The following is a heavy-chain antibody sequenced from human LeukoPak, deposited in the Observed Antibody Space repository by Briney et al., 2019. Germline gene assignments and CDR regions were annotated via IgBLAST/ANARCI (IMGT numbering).Heavy chain of an antibody. V-gene: IGHV3-48*03. J-gene: IGHJ4*02. D-gene: IGHD6-19*01. CDR2: ISSSGSTI. CDR3: ARERIAVAAIDY. Sequence: PGGSLRLSCAASGFTFSSYEVNWVRQAPGKGLEWVSYISSSGSTIYYADSVKGRFTISRDNAKNSLYLQMNSLRAEDTAVYYCARERIAVAAIDYWGQGTLVTVSS. CDR1: GFTFSSYE.